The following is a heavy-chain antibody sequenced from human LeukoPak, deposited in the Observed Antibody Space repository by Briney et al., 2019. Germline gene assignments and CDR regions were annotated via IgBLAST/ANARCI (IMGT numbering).Heavy chain of an antibody. J-gene: IGHJ2*01. CDR1: GYTFPSYD. D-gene: IGHD6-13*01. Sequence: GASVKVSCKASGYTFPSYDINWVRQATGQGLEWMGWMNPNSGNTGYAQRFQGRVTMTRNTSISTAYMELSSLRSDDTALYYCAKAKGGTAPDNYCYFDLWGRGTLVTVSS. CDR3: AKAKGGTAPDNYCYFDL. V-gene: IGHV1-8*01. CDR2: MNPNSGNT.